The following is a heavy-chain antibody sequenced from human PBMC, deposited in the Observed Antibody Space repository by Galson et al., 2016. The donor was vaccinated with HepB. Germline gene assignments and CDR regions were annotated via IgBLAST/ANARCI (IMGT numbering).Heavy chain of an antibody. D-gene: IGHD2/OR15-2a*01. CDR2: ISGSSHYT. J-gene: IGHJ3*02. CDR3: ARVVHSKAFDI. CDR1: GFTFSDYY. Sequence: SLRLSCAASGFTFSDYYMNWIRQAPGKGLEWVSYISGSSHYTYYADSVKGRFTISRDNDKNTLYLQMNSLRGEDTAVYYCARVVHSKAFDIWGLGTLVTVSS. V-gene: IGHV3-11*06.